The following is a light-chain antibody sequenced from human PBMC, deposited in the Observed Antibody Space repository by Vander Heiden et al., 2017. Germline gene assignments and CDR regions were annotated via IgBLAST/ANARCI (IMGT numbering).Light chain of an antibody. CDR2: AAS. Sequence: DIQMTQSPSSLSASVGDRVTITCRASQSISSYLNWYQQKPGKAPKLLIYAASSLQSGVPSRFSGSGYGKDFTLTISSRQPEDFASYYCQQTYSNVSTTFGQGTLLEIK. CDR1: QSISSY. J-gene: IGKJ5*01. V-gene: IGKV1-39*01. CDR3: QQTYSNVSTT.